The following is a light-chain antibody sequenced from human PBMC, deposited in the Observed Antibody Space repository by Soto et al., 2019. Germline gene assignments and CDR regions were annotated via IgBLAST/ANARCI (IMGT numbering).Light chain of an antibody. V-gene: IGLV2-14*01. J-gene: IGLJ1*01. CDR1: SSDVGNYKY. CDR3: FSYTSSGTYV. CDR2: EVS. Sequence: QSALTQPAGVSGSPGQSITSSCTGTSSDVGNYKYVSWYQQHPGKAPKLMIYEVSNRPSGVSNRFSGSKSGNTASLTISGLQAEDETDYYCFSYTSSGTYVFGTGTKLTVL.